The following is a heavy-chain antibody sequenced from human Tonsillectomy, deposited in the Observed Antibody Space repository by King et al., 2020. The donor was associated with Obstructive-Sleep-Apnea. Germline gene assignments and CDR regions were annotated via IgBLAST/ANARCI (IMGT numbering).Heavy chain of an antibody. Sequence: VQLVESGGGLVQPGGSLRLSCAASRFSFSQYSLNWVRQAPGKGLEWISNISPLSDTYYSDSLKGRFTISRDNAKNSVYLHMNDLRAEDTAVYYCARDSSWVFDFWGQGTLVTVSS. CDR2: ISPLSDT. D-gene: IGHD3-16*01. CDR1: RFSFSQYS. J-gene: IGHJ4*02. V-gene: IGHV3-48*04. CDR3: ARDSSWVFDF.